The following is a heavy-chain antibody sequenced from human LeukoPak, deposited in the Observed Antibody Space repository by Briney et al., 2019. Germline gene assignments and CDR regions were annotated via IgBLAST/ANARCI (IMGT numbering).Heavy chain of an antibody. CDR3: ARGCPSLFTTDY. Sequence: LRLSCAASGFTFSSYWMSWVRQAAGKGREWIGEINHSGSTYYNPSLKSRITMSIDTSKNQFSLKLNSVAAADTALYFCARGCPSLFTTDYWGQGTLVTVSS. CDR1: GFTFSSYW. J-gene: IGHJ4*02. D-gene: IGHD1-14*01. CDR2: INHSGST. V-gene: IGHV4-34*01.